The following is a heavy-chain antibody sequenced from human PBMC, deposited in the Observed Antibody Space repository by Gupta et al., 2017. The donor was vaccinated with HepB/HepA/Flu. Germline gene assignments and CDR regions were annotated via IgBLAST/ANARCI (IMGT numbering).Heavy chain of an antibody. J-gene: IGHJ6*02. CDR3: ARTILWGAVGMDV. D-gene: IGHD2-21*01. Sequence: QVQLVESGGGVVQPGRSLRLSCAASGFTFSSYAMHWVRQAPGKGLEWVAVISYDGSNKYYADSVKGRFTISRDNSKNTLYLQMNSLRAEDTAVYYCARTILWGAVGMDVWGQGTTVTVSS. V-gene: IGHV3-30-3*01. CDR1: GFTFSSYA. CDR2: ISYDGSNK.